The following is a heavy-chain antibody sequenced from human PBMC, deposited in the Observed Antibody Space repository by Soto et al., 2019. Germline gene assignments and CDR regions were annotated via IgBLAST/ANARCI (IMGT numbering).Heavy chain of an antibody. CDR2: IIPIFGTA. D-gene: IGHD3-16*01. CDR1: GGTFSSYA. J-gene: IGHJ5*02. V-gene: IGHV1-69*13. Sequence: GSSVQVSCKASGGTFSSYAISWVRQAPGQGLEWMGGIIPIFGTANYAQKFQGRVTITADESTSTAYMELSSLRSEDTAVYYCARDSAEMASWGWFDPWGQGTLVTVSS. CDR3: ARDSAEMASWGWFDP.